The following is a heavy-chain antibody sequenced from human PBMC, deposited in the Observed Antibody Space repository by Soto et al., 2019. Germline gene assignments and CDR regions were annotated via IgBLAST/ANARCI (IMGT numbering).Heavy chain of an antibody. D-gene: IGHD2-2*01. J-gene: IGHJ4*02. Sequence: EVQLLESGGGLVQPGGSLRLSCAASGFTFSNYGMSWVRQAPGKGLEWVSSISDSGVSTYYADSVKGRFTISRDNSKNTLLLQMNSLRAEETAVYYCAKGTSFGYWDQGTLVTVSS. V-gene: IGHV3-23*01. CDR3: AKGTSFGY. CDR1: GFTFSNYG. CDR2: ISDSGVST.